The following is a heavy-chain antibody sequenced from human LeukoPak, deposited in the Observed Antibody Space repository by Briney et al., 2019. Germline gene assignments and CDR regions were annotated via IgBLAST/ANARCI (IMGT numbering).Heavy chain of an antibody. CDR3: AKDAHAGWFKQYHFDS. V-gene: IGHV3-23*01. Sequence: GGSLRLSCAASGFTFTSYAMSWVRQAPGKGLEWVAAISGRGGSTFYADSVQGRFTISRDNSKDTLSLQMNSLRVEDTAVYFCAKDAHAGWFKQYHFDSWGQGTLVTVSS. CDR2: ISGRGGST. J-gene: IGHJ4*02. CDR1: GFTFTSYA. D-gene: IGHD6-19*01.